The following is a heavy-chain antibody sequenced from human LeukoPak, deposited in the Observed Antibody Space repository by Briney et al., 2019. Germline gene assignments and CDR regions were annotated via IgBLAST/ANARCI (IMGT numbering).Heavy chain of an antibody. D-gene: IGHD2-15*01. Sequence: GGSLRLSCAASGFTFSSYVMSWVRQAPGKGLEWVSAISGSGGSTYYADSVKGRFTISRDNSKNTLYLQMNSLRAEDTAVYYCAKEVSGYCSGGSCYDGFDYWGQGTLVTVSS. CDR3: AKEVSGYCSGGSCYDGFDY. V-gene: IGHV3-23*01. J-gene: IGHJ4*02. CDR2: ISGSGGST. CDR1: GFTFSSYV.